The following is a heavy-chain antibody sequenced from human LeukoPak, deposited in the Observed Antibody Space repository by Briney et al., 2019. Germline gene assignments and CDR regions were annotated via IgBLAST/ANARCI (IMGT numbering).Heavy chain of an antibody. CDR1: GFTFSTYS. D-gene: IGHD5-18*01. Sequence: GGSLRLSCAASGFTFSTYSMNWVRQAPGKGLEWVSSISSRRSYIYYADSVKGRFTISRDNAKNSLYLQMNSLRAEDTAVYYCVRDADTAMGYGMDVRGKGTTVTVSS. CDR3: VRDADTAMGYGMDV. J-gene: IGHJ6*04. V-gene: IGHV3-21*01. CDR2: ISSRRSYI.